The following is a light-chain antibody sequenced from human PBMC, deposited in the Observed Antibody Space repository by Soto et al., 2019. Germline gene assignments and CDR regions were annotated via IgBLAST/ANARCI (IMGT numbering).Light chain of an antibody. CDR3: QLYGRSTMYT. Sequence: EIVLTQSPATLSLSPGERATLSCRASQSVSSYLAWYQQKPGQAPRLLIYDASNRATGIPARFSGSGSGTDFTLTISSLEPEDFAVYYCQLYGRSTMYTFGQGTTLEIK. CDR1: QSVSSY. V-gene: IGKV3-11*01. J-gene: IGKJ2*01. CDR2: DAS.